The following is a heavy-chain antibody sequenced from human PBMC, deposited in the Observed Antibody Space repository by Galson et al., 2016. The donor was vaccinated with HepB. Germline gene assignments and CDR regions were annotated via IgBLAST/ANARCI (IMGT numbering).Heavy chain of an antibody. Sequence: SLRLSCAASGFTFSSYWIHWVRQAPGKGLVWVSRITSDGSSITYADFVKGRFTVSRDNSNNMVWLQMNSLRAEDTAVYYCAKDHWGGFGPDAFHIWGQGTVVTVSS. CDR1: GFTFSSYW. J-gene: IGHJ3*02. V-gene: IGHV3-74*03. CDR2: ITSDGSSI. CDR3: AKDHWGGFGPDAFHI. D-gene: IGHD2-21*01.